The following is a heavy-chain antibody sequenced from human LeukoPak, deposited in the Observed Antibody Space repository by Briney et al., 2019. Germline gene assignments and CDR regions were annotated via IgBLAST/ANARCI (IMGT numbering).Heavy chain of an antibody. J-gene: IGHJ6*03. V-gene: IGHV1-69*04. CDR3: AREGDYVWGSYRSDDYYMDV. CDR2: IIPILGIA. CDR1: GYTFTGYY. D-gene: IGHD3-16*02. Sequence: VASVKVSCKASGYTFTGYYMHWVRQAPGQGLEWMGRIIPILGIANYAQKFQGRVTITADKSTSTAYMELSSLRSEDTAVYYCAREGDYVWGSYRSDDYYMDVWGKGTTVTVSS.